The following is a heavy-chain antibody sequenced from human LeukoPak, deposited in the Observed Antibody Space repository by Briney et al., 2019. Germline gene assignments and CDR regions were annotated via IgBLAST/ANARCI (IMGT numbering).Heavy chain of an antibody. J-gene: IGHJ4*02. CDR2: ISGSGGNT. V-gene: IGHV3-23*01. D-gene: IGHD1-1*01. Sequence: GGSLRLSCAGSGFTFSSNALSWVRQAPGKGLEWVSAISGSGGNTYYADSVRGRFTISRDNSKNTLYLQMNALRAEDTAVYYCATTKQARRYFDYWGQGTLVTVSS. CDR3: ATTKQARRYFDY. CDR1: GFTFSSNA.